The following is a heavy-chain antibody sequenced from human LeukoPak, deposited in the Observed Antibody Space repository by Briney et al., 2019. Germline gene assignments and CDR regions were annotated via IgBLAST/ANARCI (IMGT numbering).Heavy chain of an antibody. J-gene: IGHJ5*02. Sequence: PGGSLRLSCAASGFTFNNYGLIWVRQAPGKGLEWVADISNDGGGTMYAAFVEGRFTISRDNSKNTLFLQMNSLRVEDTALYYCAKGSSGYFADLWGQGTLVTVSS. CDR1: GFTFNNYG. CDR2: ISNDGGGT. D-gene: IGHD3-22*01. V-gene: IGHV3-23*01. CDR3: AKGSSGYFADL.